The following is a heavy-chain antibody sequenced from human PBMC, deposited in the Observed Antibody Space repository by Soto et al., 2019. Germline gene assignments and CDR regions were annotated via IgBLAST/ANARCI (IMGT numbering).Heavy chain of an antibody. J-gene: IGHJ4*02. CDR2: INPKSGGT. V-gene: IGHV1-2*02. Sequence: QVQLVQSGAEVRKPGASVKVSCEASGYTFIGYYMHWVRQAPGQGLEWMGWINPKSGGTYYVEKFQDRVTMTRDTSISTAYMELSRLRSDDTAVYYCARGWGYNYGDYFDYWGQGTLVTVSS. D-gene: IGHD5-12*01. CDR1: GYTFIGYY. CDR3: ARGWGYNYGDYFDY.